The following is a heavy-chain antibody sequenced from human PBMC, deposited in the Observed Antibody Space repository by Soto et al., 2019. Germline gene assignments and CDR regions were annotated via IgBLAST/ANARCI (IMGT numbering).Heavy chain of an antibody. D-gene: IGHD5-12*01. CDR2: IRGNGDPP. V-gene: IGHV3-64D*06. CDR3: VKSRGGNNFDFFD. CDR1: GFTFSSYS. J-gene: IGHJ4*02. Sequence: GGSLRLSCSATGFTFSSYSMHWVRQAPGKGLEYVSGIRGNGDPPFYADSVKGRFTISRDNSKNTLYLRMSSLRADDTTVYYCVKSRGGNNFDFFDWGQGALVTVSS.